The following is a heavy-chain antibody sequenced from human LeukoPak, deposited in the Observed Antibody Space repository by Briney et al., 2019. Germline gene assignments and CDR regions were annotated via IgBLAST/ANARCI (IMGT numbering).Heavy chain of an antibody. V-gene: IGHV3-23*01. J-gene: IGHJ4*02. Sequence: PGGSLRLSCAASGFTFDSYAMSWVRQAPGKGLEWVSSISGSGRARDHADSVKDRFTISRDNSKSTLYLRLNSLRAEDTAVYYCAKSRRFGELFPSYYFDFWGRGTLVTVSS. CDR1: GFTFDSYA. CDR2: ISGSGRAR. CDR3: AKSRRFGELFPSYYFDF. D-gene: IGHD3-10*01.